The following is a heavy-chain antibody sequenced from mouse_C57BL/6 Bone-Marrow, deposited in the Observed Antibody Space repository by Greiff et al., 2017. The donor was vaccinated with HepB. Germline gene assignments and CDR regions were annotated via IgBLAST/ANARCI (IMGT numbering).Heavy chain of an antibody. CDR2: IYPGDGDT. Sequence: QVQLQQSGPELVKPGASVKISCKASGYAFSSSWMNWVKQRPGKGLEWIGRIYPGDGDTNYNGKFKGKATLTADKSSSTAYMQISSLTSEDSAVYFCAREGLRYYFDYWGQGTTLTVSS. V-gene: IGHV1-82*01. J-gene: IGHJ2*01. CDR3: AREGLRYYFDY. D-gene: IGHD3-3*01. CDR1: GYAFSSSW.